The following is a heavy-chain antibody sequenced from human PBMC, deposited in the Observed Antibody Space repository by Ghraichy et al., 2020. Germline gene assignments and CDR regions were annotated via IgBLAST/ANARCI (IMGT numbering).Heavy chain of an antibody. CDR1: GYTFTGYY. V-gene: IGHV1-2*02. CDR3: ARDPPKVVVPAASIGY. Sequence: ASVKVSCKASGYTFTGYYMHWVRQAPGQGLEWMGWINPNSGGTNYAQKFQGRVTMTRDTSISTAYMELSRLRSDDTAVYYCARDPPKVVVPAASIGYWGQGTLVTVSS. D-gene: IGHD2-2*01. CDR2: INPNSGGT. J-gene: IGHJ4*02.